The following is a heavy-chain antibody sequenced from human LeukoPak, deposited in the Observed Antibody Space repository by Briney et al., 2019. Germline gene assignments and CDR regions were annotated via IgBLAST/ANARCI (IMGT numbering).Heavy chain of an antibody. Sequence: SETLSLTCTVSGGSVSSGDYYWSWIRQHPGKGLEWIGNIYYRGRTYYNPSLKSRVIISGDTAKNQFSLKLSSVTAADTAVYYCAREGPAYVAGMVDSWGQGTLVTVSS. CDR3: AREGPAYVAGMVDS. D-gene: IGHD3-10*02. CDR1: GGSVSSGDYY. V-gene: IGHV4-31*03. J-gene: IGHJ5*01. CDR2: IYYRGRT.